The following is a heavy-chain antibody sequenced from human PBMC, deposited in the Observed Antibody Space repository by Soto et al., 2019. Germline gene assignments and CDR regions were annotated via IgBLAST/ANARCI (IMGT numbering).Heavy chain of an antibody. J-gene: IGHJ4*02. Sequence: SVKVSCKASGFTFTSSAVQWVRHARGQRLEWIGWIVVGSGNTNYAQKFQERVTITRDMSTSTAYMELSSLRSEDTAVYYCAAATYYYDSDYSGGSDYWGQGNLVTVAS. V-gene: IGHV1-58*01. CDR3: AAATYYYDSDYSGGSDY. CDR2: IVVGSGNT. D-gene: IGHD3-22*01. CDR1: GFTFTSSA.